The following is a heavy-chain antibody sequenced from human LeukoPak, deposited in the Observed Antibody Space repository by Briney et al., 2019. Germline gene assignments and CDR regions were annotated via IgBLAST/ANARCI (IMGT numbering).Heavy chain of an antibody. CDR3: SKGPYDF. CDR2: ISGDGGPT. J-gene: IGHJ4*02. CDR1: GFTFDDYA. V-gene: IGHV3-43*02. Sequence: GGSLRLSCAASGFTFDDYAMHWVRQAPGKGLEWVSLISGDGGPTYYADSVKGRFTIPRDNSKNSLYLQMNSLRTEDTAFYYCSKGPYDFWGQGTLVTVSS.